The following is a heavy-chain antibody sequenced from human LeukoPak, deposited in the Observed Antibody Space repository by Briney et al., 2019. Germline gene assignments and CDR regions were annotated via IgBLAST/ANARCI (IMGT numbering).Heavy chain of an antibody. J-gene: IGHJ5*01. CDR3: ARDRGNSDPGDWFDS. V-gene: IGHV3-11*01. CDR2: ISGSGSTV. D-gene: IGHD4-23*01. CDR1: GFTFSDYY. Sequence: PGGSLSLSCAASGFTFSDYYMSWIRQAPGKGLEWVSYISGSGSTVYYAASVRGRFTISRDNAKNSLFLQMNSLRAEDTAVYYCARDRGNSDPGDWFDSWGQGTLVTVSS.